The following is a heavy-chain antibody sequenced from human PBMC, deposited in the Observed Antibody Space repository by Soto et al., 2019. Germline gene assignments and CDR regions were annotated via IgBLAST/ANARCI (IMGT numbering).Heavy chain of an antibody. D-gene: IGHD3-10*01. CDR2: ISGSGSST. Sequence: EVQLLESGGGLVQPGGSLRLSCAASGFTFSSYAMSWVRQAPGKGLEWVSAISGSGSSTYYADSVKGRFTISRDNSKNKVYLQMNSLRAEDTAVYYCAKGRFSSGWFDPWGQGTLVTVSS. J-gene: IGHJ5*02. CDR1: GFTFSSYA. V-gene: IGHV3-23*01. CDR3: AKGRFSSGWFDP.